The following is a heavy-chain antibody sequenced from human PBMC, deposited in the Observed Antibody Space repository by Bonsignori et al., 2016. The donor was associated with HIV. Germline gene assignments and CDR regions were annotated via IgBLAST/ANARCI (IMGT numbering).Heavy chain of an antibody. V-gene: IGHV3-53*01. Sequence: WIRQPPGKGLEWVSVIYSGGSTYYADSVKGRFTISRDNSKNTLYLQMNSLRAEDTAVYYCARDMGYSYAYDYWGQGTLVTVSS. D-gene: IGHD5-18*01. CDR3: ARDMGYSYAYDY. CDR2: IYSGGST. J-gene: IGHJ4*02.